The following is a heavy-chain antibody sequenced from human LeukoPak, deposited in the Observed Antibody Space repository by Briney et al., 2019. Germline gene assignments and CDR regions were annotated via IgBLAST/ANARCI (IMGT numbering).Heavy chain of an antibody. CDR3: ARDGGAATPYDY. CDR2: ITNDGSSA. D-gene: IGHD2-15*01. Sequence: GGSLRLSCVASGFTFSTYWIHWVRQAPGKGLVWVSRITNDGSSANFAVSVNGRFIVSRDNAKSTVYLQMNSLTAEDTAVYYCARDGGAATPYDYWGQGTLVTVSS. V-gene: IGHV3-74*01. J-gene: IGHJ4*02. CDR1: GFTFSTYW.